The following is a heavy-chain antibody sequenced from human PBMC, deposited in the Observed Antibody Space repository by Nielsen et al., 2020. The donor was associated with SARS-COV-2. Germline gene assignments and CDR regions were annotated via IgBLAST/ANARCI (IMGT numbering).Heavy chain of an antibody. V-gene: IGHV3-30*03. Sequence: GGSLRLSCAASGFSFNNHGMHWVRQAPGKGLEWVAYISYEGSKQYYADSVKGRFTISRDFSKSTLYLQMNSLRGEDTAVYYCARSRGFDTRDFDYWGQGALVTVSS. D-gene: IGHD3-3*01. CDR2: ISYEGSKQ. CDR3: ARSRGFDTRDFDY. J-gene: IGHJ4*02. CDR1: GFSFNNHG.